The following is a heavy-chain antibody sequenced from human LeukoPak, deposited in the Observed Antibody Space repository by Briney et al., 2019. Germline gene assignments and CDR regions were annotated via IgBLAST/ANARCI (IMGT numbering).Heavy chain of an antibody. CDR3: ARVSEVALDY. CDR1: GFTFSSYA. Sequence: GGSLRLSCAASGFTFSSYAMHWVRQAPGKGLEWVAVISYDGSNKYYADSVKGRFTISRDNSKNTLYLQMSSLRAEDTAVYYCARVSEVALDYWGQGTLVTVSS. CDR2: ISYDGSNK. J-gene: IGHJ4*02. D-gene: IGHD2-15*01. V-gene: IGHV3-30-3*01.